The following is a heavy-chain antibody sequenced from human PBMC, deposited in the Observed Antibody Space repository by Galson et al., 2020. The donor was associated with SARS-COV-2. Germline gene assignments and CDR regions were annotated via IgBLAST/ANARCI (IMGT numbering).Heavy chain of an antibody. CDR3: ARHNSSSSGWDLYYFDY. Sequence: SETLSLTCAVSGYSISSGYYWGWIRQHPGKGLEWIGSIYHSGNTYYNPSLKSRVAISVATSKNQFSLKLTSVTAADTAMYYCARHNSSSSGWDLYYFDYWGQGTLVTVSS. CDR1: GYSISSGYY. CDR2: IYHSGNT. J-gene: IGHJ4*02. D-gene: IGHD6-6*01. V-gene: IGHV4-38-2*01.